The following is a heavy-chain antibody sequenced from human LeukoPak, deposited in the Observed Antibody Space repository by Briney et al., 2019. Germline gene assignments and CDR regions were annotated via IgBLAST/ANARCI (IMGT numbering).Heavy chain of an antibody. Sequence: SETLSLTCAVSGGSISSSNWWSWVRQPPGKGLEWIGEIYHSGSTNYNPFLKSRVTISVDKSKNQFSLKLSSVTAADTAVYYCAVNYYGSGSYQPSITTVWGQGTMVTVSS. D-gene: IGHD3-10*01. V-gene: IGHV4-4*02. CDR3: AVNYYGSGSYQPSITTV. CDR1: GGSISSSNW. CDR2: IYHSGST. J-gene: IGHJ3*01.